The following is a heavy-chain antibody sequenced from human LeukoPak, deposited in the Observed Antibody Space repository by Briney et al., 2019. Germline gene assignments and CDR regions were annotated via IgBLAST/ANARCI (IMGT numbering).Heavy chain of an antibody. Sequence: IGEINHSGSTNYTPSLKSRVTISADTSKNQFSLRLSSVTAADTAVYYCAGRGNWNWFDPWGQGTLVTVSS. CDR2: INHSGST. CDR3: AGRGNWNWFDP. D-gene: IGHD1-1*01. V-gene: IGHV4-34*01. J-gene: IGHJ5*02.